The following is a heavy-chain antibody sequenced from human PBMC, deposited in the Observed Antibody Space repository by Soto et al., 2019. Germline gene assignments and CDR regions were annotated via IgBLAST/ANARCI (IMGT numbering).Heavy chain of an antibody. J-gene: IGHJ3*01. CDR2: IFLSGDT. D-gene: IGHD6-19*01. V-gene: IGHV4-4*02. CDR1: GAPTSISRG. Sequence: VQLQGSGPGLVKPSGTLSLTGAVSGAPTSISRGWIWFRQPPGKGLEWIGDIFLSGDTNYNPSLKSRVFISVDKSQNQFSLKVSSVTAADTAVYYCAYSTGWYRHDVWGQGTLVTVSS. CDR3: AYSTGWYRHDV.